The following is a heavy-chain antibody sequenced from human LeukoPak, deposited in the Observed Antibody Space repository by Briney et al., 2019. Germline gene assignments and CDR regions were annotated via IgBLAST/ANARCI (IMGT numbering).Heavy chain of an antibody. CDR1: GFNFGNYA. CDR3: AKEPREYCSSTSCPNWFDS. J-gene: IGHJ5*01. V-gene: IGHV3-23*01. CDR2: VSDGGGST. D-gene: IGHD2-2*01. Sequence: GGSLRLSCAASGFNFGNYAMSWVRQAPGKGLEWVSGVSDGGGSTHYADSVKGRFTISRDNSENTLFLQMNSLRAEDTAVYYCAKEPREYCSSTSCPNWFDSWGQGTLVTVSS.